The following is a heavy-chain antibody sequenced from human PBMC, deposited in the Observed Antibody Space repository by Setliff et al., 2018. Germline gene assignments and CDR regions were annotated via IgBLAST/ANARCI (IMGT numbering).Heavy chain of an antibody. J-gene: IGHJ4*02. CDR2: ISGGGMTI. CDR3: VRESRSTWYRSDF. V-gene: IGHV3-11*01. D-gene: IGHD6-13*01. Sequence: PGGSLRLSCAASGFSFSGSYMSWVRQAPGKGLEWISKISGGGMTIYYADSVRGRLTISRDNAKNSLSLQISSLKVEDTAVYYCVRESRSTWYRSDFWGQGTLVTVSS. CDR1: GFSFSGSY.